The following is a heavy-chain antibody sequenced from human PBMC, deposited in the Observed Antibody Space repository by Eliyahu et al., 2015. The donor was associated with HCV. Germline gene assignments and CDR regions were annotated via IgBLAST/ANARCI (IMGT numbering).Heavy chain of an antibody. CDR2: INHSGRT. Sequence: QVQLQQWGAGLLKPSETLSLTCAVYGGSFSGYYWSWIRQPPGKGLEWIGEINHSGRTNYNPSLKSRVTISVDTSKNQFSLKLRSVTAADTAVYYCARVRFLEWLEGWYYQYYGMDVWGQGTTVTVSS. D-gene: IGHD3-3*01. CDR3: ARVRFLEWLEGWYYQYYGMDV. J-gene: IGHJ6*02. V-gene: IGHV4-34*01. CDR1: GGSFSGYY.